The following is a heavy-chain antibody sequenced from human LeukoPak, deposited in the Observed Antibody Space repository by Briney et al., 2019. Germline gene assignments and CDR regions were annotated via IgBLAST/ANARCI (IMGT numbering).Heavy chain of an antibody. CDR2: INPNSGGT. CDR3: ASDAVGCSSNSCLNEAFDI. Sequence: AASVKVSCKASGYTFTGYYMHWVRQAPGQGLEWMGWINPNSGGTNYAQKFQGRVTMTRDTSISTAYMELSRLRSDDTAVYYCASDAVGCSSNSCLNEAFDIWGQGTMVTVSS. V-gene: IGHV1-2*02. D-gene: IGHD2-2*01. CDR1: GYTFTGYY. J-gene: IGHJ3*02.